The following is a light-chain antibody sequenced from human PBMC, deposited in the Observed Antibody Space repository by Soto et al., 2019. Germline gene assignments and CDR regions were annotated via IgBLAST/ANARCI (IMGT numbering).Light chain of an antibody. V-gene: IGKV1-12*01. Sequence: DIQMAQSPSSVSASVGDRVTITCRASQDSANWLAWYQQTPGKAPKLLIYAASTLQGGVPSRFSGSGSGTDFTLTISCLQPEDFGTYYCQQARSLPPTFGHGTKLAIK. CDR3: QQARSLPPT. J-gene: IGKJ2*01. CDR2: AAS. CDR1: QDSANW.